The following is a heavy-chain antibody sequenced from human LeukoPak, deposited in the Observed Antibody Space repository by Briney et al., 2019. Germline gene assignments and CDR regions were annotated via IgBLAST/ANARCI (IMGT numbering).Heavy chain of an antibody. CDR1: GFTFSTYW. V-gene: IGHV3-74*01. CDR2: VKTDGSGT. D-gene: IGHD2-2*01. Sequence: GGSLRLSCAASGFTFSTYWMHWVRHAPGKGLVWVSRVKTDGSGTNYADSVKGRFTISRDNAKNMLFLQMDSLRAEDTAVYYCARLRVLAASTSGFDYWGQGTLVTVSS. CDR3: ARLRVLAASTSGFDY. J-gene: IGHJ4*02.